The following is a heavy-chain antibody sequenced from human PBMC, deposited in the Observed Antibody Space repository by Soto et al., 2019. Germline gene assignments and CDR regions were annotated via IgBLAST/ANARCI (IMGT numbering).Heavy chain of an antibody. Sequence: GGSLRLSCAASGFTFSNHVMNWVRQAPGKGLECVSAINGGGGSTFYADSVKGRFTISRDNSKNTLYLQMHSLRADDTAVYYCANVPEYNFWSGYRYYFDYWGQGTLVIVYS. CDR3: ANVPEYNFWSGYRYYFDY. J-gene: IGHJ4*02. CDR1: GFTFSNHV. D-gene: IGHD3-3*01. V-gene: IGHV3-23*01. CDR2: INGGGGST.